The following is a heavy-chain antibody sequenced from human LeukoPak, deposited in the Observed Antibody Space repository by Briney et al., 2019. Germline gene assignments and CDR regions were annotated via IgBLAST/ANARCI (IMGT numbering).Heavy chain of an antibody. CDR2: IYSGGST. CDR1: GFTVSRNY. Sequence: GGSLRLSCAASGFTVSRNYMSWVRQAPGKGLEWVSVIYSGGSTYYADSVKGRFTISRDNSKDMMYLQMNSLRAEDTAVYHCARVRYCSRTSCYAFDYWGQGTLVTVSS. CDR3: ARVRYCSRTSCYAFDY. J-gene: IGHJ4*02. D-gene: IGHD2-2*01. V-gene: IGHV3-53*01.